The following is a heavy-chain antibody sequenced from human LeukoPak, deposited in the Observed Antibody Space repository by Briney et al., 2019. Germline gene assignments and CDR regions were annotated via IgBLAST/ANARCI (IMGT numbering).Heavy chain of an antibody. V-gene: IGHV4-59*01. CDR1: RGSISSYY. CDR3: AGGYSYGTEYDY. CDR2: IYYSGST. D-gene: IGHD5-18*01. Sequence: SETLSLTCTVSRGSISSYYWSWIRQPPGKGLEWIGYIYYSGSTDYNPSLKSRVTISVDTSKNQFSLKLSSVTAADTAVYYCAGGYSYGTEYDYWGQGTLDTVSS. J-gene: IGHJ4*02.